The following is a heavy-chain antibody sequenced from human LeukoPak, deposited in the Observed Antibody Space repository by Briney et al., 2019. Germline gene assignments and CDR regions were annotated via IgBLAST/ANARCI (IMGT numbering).Heavy chain of an antibody. D-gene: IGHD3-22*01. Sequence: GESLQISCKGSGYSFTSYWIGWVRQMPGKGLEWMGIIYPGDSDTRYSPSFRGQVTISTDKSISTAYLQWSSLKASDTAMYYCARLRSTNYYDGSEYWGQGTLVTVSS. CDR1: GYSFTSYW. CDR3: ARLRSTNYYDGSEY. V-gene: IGHV5-51*01. J-gene: IGHJ4*02. CDR2: IYPGDSDT.